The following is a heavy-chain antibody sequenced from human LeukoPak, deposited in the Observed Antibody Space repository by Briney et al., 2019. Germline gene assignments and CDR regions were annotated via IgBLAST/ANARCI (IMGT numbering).Heavy chain of an antibody. CDR2: IYSGGST. Sequence: PGGSLRLSCAASGFTVSSNYMSWVRQAPGKGLEWVSVIYSGGSTYYADSVKGRFTISRDNSKNTLYLQMNSLRAEDTAVYYCAREVSVAGTYWFDPWGQGTLVTVSS. CDR3: AREVSVAGTYWFDP. CDR1: GFTVSSNY. D-gene: IGHD6-19*01. J-gene: IGHJ5*02. V-gene: IGHV3-53*01.